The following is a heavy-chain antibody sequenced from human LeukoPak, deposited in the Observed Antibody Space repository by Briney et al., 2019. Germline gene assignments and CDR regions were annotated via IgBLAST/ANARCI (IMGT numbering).Heavy chain of an antibody. J-gene: IGHJ4*02. CDR1: GASIRSHH. V-gene: IGHV4-4*07. CDR3: ARWTTRGNDY. Sequence: PSETLSLTCTVSGASIRSHHWSWIRQPAGKGLEWIGRIYTSGSTNYNPSLKSRVTMSVDTSKNQFSLKLSSVTAADTAVYYCARWTTRGNDYWGQGTLVTVSS. D-gene: IGHD4-11*01. CDR2: IYTSGST.